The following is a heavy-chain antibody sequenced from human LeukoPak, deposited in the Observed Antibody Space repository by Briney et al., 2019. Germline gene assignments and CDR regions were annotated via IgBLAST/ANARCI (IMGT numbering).Heavy chain of an antibody. D-gene: IGHD2-2*01. CDR1: GFTFSSYW. J-gene: IGHJ4*02. CDR3: ARGHYGRSSTSNDY. CDR2: INSDGSST. V-gene: IGHV3-74*01. Sequence: GGSLRLSCAASGFTFSSYWMHWVRQAPGKGGVWVSRINSDGSSTSYEDYVKGRFTISRDNAQNTLYLQMNSLRAEDTAVYYCARGHYGRSSTSNDYWGQGTLVTVSS.